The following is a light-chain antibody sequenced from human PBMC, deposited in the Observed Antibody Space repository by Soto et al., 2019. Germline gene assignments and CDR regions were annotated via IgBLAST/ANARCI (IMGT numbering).Light chain of an antibody. V-gene: IGLV2-14*01. CDR3: ISYTSSSTLYVV. CDR2: DVS. Sequence: QSALTQPASVSGSPGQSITISCTGTSSDVGGYNYVSWYQQHPGKAPKLMIYDVSNRPSGVSNRFSGSKSGNTASLTISGLQAEDEADYYCISYTSSSTLYVVFGGGTMLTVL. J-gene: IGLJ2*01. CDR1: SSDVGGYNY.